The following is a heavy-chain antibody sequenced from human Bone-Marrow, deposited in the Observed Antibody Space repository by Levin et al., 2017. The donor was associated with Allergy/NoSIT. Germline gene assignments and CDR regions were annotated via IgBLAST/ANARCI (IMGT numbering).Heavy chain of an antibody. J-gene: IGHJ6*03. D-gene: IGHD2-8*01. CDR1: GFTFSSFW. CDR2: INQDGVEA. Sequence: GGSLRLSCAVSGFTFSSFWINWVRQAPGNGLEWVASINQDGVEAYYVESVEGRFTISRDNAKNSLYLQMNSLTADDTAVYYCARVYGFYYYYLDVWGKGTTVIVSS. V-gene: IGHV3-7*04. CDR3: ARVYGFYYYYLDV.